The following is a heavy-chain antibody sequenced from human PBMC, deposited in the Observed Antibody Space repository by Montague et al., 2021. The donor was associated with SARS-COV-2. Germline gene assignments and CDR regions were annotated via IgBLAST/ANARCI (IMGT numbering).Heavy chain of an antibody. CDR2: IYYSGST. D-gene: IGHD3-22*01. CDR1: GGSIRNYY. Sequence: SETRSLTYTVSGGSIRNYYWSWIRQPPGRGLEWIGYIYYSGSTDYSPSLKSRVTISLDTSKNQFSLKVTSVTAADTAVYYCARGGGYYNYGLDVWGPGTTVTVSS. V-gene: IGHV4-59*01. CDR3: ARGGGYYNYGLDV. J-gene: IGHJ6*02.